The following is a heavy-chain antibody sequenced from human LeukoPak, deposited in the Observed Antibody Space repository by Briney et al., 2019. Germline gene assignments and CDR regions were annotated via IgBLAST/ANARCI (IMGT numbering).Heavy chain of an antibody. CDR2: IGAYNGNT. CDR3: ARRPADYYGSGSYPDY. Sequence: GASVKVSCKASGYTFTSYGISWVRQAPGQGLEWMGWIGAYNGNTNYAQKLQGRVTMTTDTSTSTAYMELRSLRSDDTAVYYCARRPADYYGSGSYPDYWGQGTLVTVSS. V-gene: IGHV1-18*01. D-gene: IGHD3-10*01. J-gene: IGHJ4*02. CDR1: GYTFTSYG.